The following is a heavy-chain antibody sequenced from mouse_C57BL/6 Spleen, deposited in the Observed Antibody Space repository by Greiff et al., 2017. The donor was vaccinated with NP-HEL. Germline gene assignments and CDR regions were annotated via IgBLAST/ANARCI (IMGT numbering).Heavy chain of an antibody. V-gene: IGHV5-12*01. CDR1: GFTFSDYY. CDR3: ARERIGAMDY. J-gene: IGHJ4*01. Sequence: EVQGVESGGGLVQPGGSLKLSCAASGFTFSDYYMYWVRQTPEKRLEWVAYISNGGGSTYYPDTVKGRFTISRDNAKNTLYLQMSRLKSEDTAMYYCARERIGAMDYWGQGTSVTVSS. CDR2: ISNGGGST. D-gene: IGHD2-14*01.